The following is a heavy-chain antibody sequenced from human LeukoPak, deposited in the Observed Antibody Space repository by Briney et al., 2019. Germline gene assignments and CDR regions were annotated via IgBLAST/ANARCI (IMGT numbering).Heavy chain of an antibody. V-gene: IGHV3-30-3*01. CDR3: ARDFFRWVVAATPY. J-gene: IGHJ4*02. D-gene: IGHD2-15*01. Sequence: PGGSLRLSCAASGFTFSSYAMHWVRQAPGKGLEWVAVISYDGSNKYYADSVKGRFTISRDNSKNTLYLQMNSLRAEDTAVYYCARDFFRWVVAATPYWGQGTLVTVS. CDR2: ISYDGSNK. CDR1: GFTFSSYA.